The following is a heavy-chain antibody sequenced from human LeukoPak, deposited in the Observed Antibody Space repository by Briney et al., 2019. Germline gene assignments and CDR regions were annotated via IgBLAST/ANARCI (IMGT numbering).Heavy chain of an antibody. CDR2: INPGDSNT. CDR1: GYSFTSYW. J-gene: IGHJ5*02. V-gene: IGHV5-51*01. Sequence: GESLKISCKGSGYSFTSYWIGWVRQMPGKGLEWMGLINPGDSNTRYNPSFQGQVTISTDKSISTAYLQWTSLKASDTAIYYYGGRSLGASLSHYYSLDPWGQGTLVNVSS. CDR3: GGRSLGASLSHYYSLDP. D-gene: IGHD1-26*01.